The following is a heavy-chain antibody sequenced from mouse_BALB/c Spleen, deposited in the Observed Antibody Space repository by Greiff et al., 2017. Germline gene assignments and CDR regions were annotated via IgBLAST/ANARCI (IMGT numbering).Heavy chain of an antibody. V-gene: IGHV1S29*02. CDR3: ARRGYYRYDGDWYFDV. CDR2: IYPYNGGT. CDR1: GYTFTDYN. D-gene: IGHD2-14*01. J-gene: IGHJ1*01. Sequence: EVQLQQSGPELVKPGASVKISCKASGYTFTDYNMHWVKQSHGKSLEWIGYIYPYNGGTGYNQKFKSKATLTVDNSSSTAYMELRSLTSEDSAVYYCARRGYYRYDGDWYFDVWGAGTTVTVSS.